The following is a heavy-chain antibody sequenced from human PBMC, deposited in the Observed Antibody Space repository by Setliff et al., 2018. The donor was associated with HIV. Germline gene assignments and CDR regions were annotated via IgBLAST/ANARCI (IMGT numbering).Heavy chain of an antibody. Sequence: GGSLRLSCTASGFIFSSYAMSWVRQAPGKGLEWVANIKQDGSEKNYVDFVKGRFTISRDNAKNSLYLQMNSLRAEDTAVYYCARTYYYDASGYYRPSDIWGQGTMVTVSS. V-gene: IGHV3-7*03. J-gene: IGHJ3*02. CDR2: IKQDGSEK. CDR3: ARTYYYDASGYYRPSDI. D-gene: IGHD3-22*01. CDR1: GFIFSSYA.